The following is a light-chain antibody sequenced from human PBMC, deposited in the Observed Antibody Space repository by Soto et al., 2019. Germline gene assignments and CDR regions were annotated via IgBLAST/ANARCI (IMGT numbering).Light chain of an antibody. V-gene: IGLV3-25*03. CDR1: ALPKQY. CDR3: QSADKSGTYV. Sequence: SYELTQPPSVSVSPGQMARITCSGDALPKQYAYWYQQKPGQAHVLLIYKNSERPSGIPERFSGSSSGTTVTLTISGVQAEDESDYYRQSADKSGTYVFGTGTKLTVL. J-gene: IGLJ1*01. CDR2: KNS.